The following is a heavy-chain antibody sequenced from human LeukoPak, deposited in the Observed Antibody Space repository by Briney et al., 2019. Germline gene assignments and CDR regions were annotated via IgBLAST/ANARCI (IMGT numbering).Heavy chain of an antibody. Sequence: SQTLSLTCAVSGGSISSGGSSWSWLRQPPGKGLEWIGYIYHSGSTYYNPSLKSRVTISVHRSKNQFSLKLSSVTAADTAVYYCARESQIRGPYGMDVWGQGTTVTFSS. CDR2: IYHSGST. V-gene: IGHV4-30-2*01. D-gene: IGHD3-10*01. CDR3: ARESQIRGPYGMDV. J-gene: IGHJ6*02. CDR1: GGSISSGGSS.